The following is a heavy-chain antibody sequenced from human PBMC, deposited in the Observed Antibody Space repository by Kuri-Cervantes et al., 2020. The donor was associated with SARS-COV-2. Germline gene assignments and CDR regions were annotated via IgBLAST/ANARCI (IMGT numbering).Heavy chain of an antibody. CDR1: GFTFSSYA. CDR2: ISGSGGST. V-gene: IGHV3-23*01. D-gene: IGHD2-15*01. CDR3: AKDREYCSGGSCPLYY. Sequence: GESLKISCAASGFTFSSYAMSWVRQAPGKGLEWVSAISGSGGSTYYADSVKGRFTISRDNSKNTLYLQMNSLRAEDTAVYYCAKDREYCSGGSCPLYYWGQGTLVTVSS. J-gene: IGHJ4*02.